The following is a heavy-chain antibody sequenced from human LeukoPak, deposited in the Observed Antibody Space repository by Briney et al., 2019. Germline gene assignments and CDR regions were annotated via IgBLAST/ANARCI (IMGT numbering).Heavy chain of an antibody. J-gene: IGHJ4*02. V-gene: IGHV3-9*01. CDR2: IRWNSGSI. Sequence: SQRLSCAASGFTYYDYAMHWLRQAPGKGVEGVSGIRWNSGSIGYADSVKGRFTISRDNSKNTLYLQMNSLRAEDTAVYYCAKSGSIAAAGDYWGQGTLVTVSS. CDR1: GFTYYDYA. CDR3: AKSGSIAAAGDY. D-gene: IGHD6-13*01.